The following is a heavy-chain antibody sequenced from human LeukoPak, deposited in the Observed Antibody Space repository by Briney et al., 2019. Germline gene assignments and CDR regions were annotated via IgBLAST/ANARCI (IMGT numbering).Heavy chain of an antibody. Sequence: ETLSLTCTVSGGSISSSSYYWGWIRQPPGKGLEWVANIKQDGSEKFYVDSVKGRFTISRDNARNFLYLQMNSLRAEDTAVYYRAKDIIGYGSGSYYNGIYYMDVWGKGTTVTVSS. J-gene: IGHJ6*03. V-gene: IGHV3-7*01. CDR1: GGSISSSSYY. D-gene: IGHD3-10*01. CDR3: AKDIIGYGSGSYYNGIYYMDV. CDR2: IKQDGSEK.